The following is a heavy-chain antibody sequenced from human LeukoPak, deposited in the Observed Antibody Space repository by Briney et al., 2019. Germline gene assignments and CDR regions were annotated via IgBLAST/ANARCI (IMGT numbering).Heavy chain of an antibody. CDR3: AKNGEVLSWFDP. J-gene: IGHJ5*02. Sequence: GGSLRLSCAASGFTFDAFGMTWVRQAPGRGLEWVSAISASGDRTYYADSVKGRFTISRDNSKNTLYLQMNSLRAEDTAVYSCAKNGEVLSWFDPWGQGTLVTVSS. V-gene: IGHV3-23*01. CDR2: ISASGDRT. CDR1: GFTFDAFG. D-gene: IGHD3-10*01.